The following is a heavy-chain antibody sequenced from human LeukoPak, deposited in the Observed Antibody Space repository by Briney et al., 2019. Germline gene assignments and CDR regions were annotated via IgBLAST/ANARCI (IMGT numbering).Heavy chain of an antibody. CDR2: IYPGDSDT. D-gene: IGHD1-14*01. CDR1: GYSFTSYW. CDR3: ARHHAPREPDHLRPDYYYIDV. V-gene: IGHV5-51*01. J-gene: IGHJ6*03. Sequence: GESLKISCKGSGYSFTSYWIGWVRQMPGKGLEWMGIIYPGDSDTRYSPSFQGQVTISADKSISTAYLQWSSLKASDTAMYYCARHHAPREPDHLRPDYYYIDVWGKGTTVTVSS.